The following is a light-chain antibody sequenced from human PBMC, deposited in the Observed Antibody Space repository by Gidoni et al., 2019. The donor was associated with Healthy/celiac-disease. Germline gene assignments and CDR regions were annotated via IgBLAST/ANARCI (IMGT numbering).Light chain of an antibody. V-gene: IGKV1-39*01. CDR3: QQSYSTPWT. Sequence: DIQMTQSPSSLSASVGDRVTITCRASQSISSYLNWYQQKPGKAPKLLIYAASSLQSGVPSRFSGSGSGTEFTLTISSLQPEDFATYYCQQSYSTPWTFXQXTKVXIK. CDR2: AAS. CDR1: QSISSY. J-gene: IGKJ1*01.